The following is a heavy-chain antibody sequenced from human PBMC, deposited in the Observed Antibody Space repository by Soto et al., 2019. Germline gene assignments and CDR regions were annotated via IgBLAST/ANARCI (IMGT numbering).Heavy chain of an antibody. CDR2: INPRGGNT. V-gene: IGHV1-46*01. J-gene: IGHJ6*02. Sequence: ASVKVSCKASGNSFTNYYMHWVRQAPGQGLEWMGIINPRGGNTIYAQKFQGRVTVTRDTSTSKVYMELSSLRSEDTAVYYCAILGPDFHCRSSSCPHPHYDSGMAVWGQGTTVTVSS. CDR1: GNSFTNYY. D-gene: IGHD2-2*01. CDR3: AILGPDFHCRSSSCPHPHYDSGMAV.